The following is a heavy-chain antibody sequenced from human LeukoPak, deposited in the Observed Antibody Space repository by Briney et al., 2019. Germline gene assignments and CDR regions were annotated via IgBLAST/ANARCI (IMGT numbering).Heavy chain of an antibody. D-gene: IGHD4-11*01. CDR1: GFTFSSYG. CDR3: ANARYSDYQAY. Sequence: PGGSLRLSCAASGFTFSSYGMHWVRQAPGKGLEWVAVISYDGSNKYYADSVKGRFTISRDNSKNTLYLQMNSLRAEDTAVYYCANARYSDYQAYWGQGTLVTVSS. J-gene: IGHJ4*02. V-gene: IGHV3-30*18. CDR2: ISYDGSNK.